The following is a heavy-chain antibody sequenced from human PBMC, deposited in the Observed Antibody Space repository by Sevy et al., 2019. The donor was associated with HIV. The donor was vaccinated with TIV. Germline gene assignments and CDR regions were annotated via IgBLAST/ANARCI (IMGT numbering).Heavy chain of an antibody. CDR1: GLTFSSHS. V-gene: IGHV3-48*02. D-gene: IGHD3-22*01. CDR3: ARVPPYYDSNVSDF. J-gene: IGHJ4*02. CDR2: ISGTGNTI. Sequence: GGSLRLSCAASGLTFSSHSMNWVRQTPGKGLEWISYISGTGNTIYYADSVKGRSTISRDNAKNSLYLQLKSLRDEDTAIYYCARVPPYYDSNVSDFWGQGSLVTVSS.